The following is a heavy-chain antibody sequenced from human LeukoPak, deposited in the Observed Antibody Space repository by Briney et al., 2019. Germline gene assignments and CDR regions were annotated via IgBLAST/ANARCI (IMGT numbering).Heavy chain of an antibody. Sequence: SETLSLTCAVYGGSFSGYYWSWIRQPPGKGLEWIGELNHSGSTNYNPSLKSRVTISMDKSKNQISLRLTSVTAADTAVYYCARSPTKRVPEDYWGQGTLVTVSS. CDR2: LNHSGST. CDR3: ARSPTKRVPEDY. V-gene: IGHV4-34*01. J-gene: IGHJ4*02. D-gene: IGHD2-2*01. CDR1: GGSFSGYY.